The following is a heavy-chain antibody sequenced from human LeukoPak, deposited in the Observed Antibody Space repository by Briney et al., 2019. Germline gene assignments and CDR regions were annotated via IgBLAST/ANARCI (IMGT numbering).Heavy chain of an antibody. Sequence: PGRSPRLSCAASGFAFSNYVMHWVRQTPGKGLEWVAVIWYDGSNKYYADSVKGRFTISRDNSKNTLYLQMNSLRAEDTAVFYCAGTSEATYYSLSSGHYLGAFDIWGQGTMVTVSS. CDR1: GFAFSNYV. CDR3: AGTSEATYYSLSSGHYLGAFDI. CDR2: IWYDGSNK. V-gene: IGHV3-33*01. J-gene: IGHJ3*02. D-gene: IGHD3-22*01.